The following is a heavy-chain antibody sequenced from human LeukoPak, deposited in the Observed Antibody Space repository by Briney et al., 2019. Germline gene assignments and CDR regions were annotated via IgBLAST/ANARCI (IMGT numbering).Heavy chain of an antibody. D-gene: IGHD3-22*01. Sequence: SETLSLTCAVYGGSFIGYYWTWIRQPPGKELEWIGEINHSGNTNYNPSLKSRVTISVDTSKNQFSLKLSSVTAADTAVYYCARDDSSGYYPLDYWGQGTLVTVSS. J-gene: IGHJ4*02. V-gene: IGHV4-34*01. CDR2: INHSGNT. CDR1: GGSFIGYY. CDR3: ARDDSSGYYPLDY.